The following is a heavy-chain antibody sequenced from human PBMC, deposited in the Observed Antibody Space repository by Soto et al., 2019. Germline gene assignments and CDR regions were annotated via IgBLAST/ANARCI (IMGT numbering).Heavy chain of an antibody. V-gene: IGHV3-30*18. J-gene: IGHJ5*02. Sequence: QVQLVESGGGVVQPGRSLRLSCAASGFTFDSYGMHWVRQAPGKGLEWVAVISSDGNNKYYADSVKGRFTISKDNFKNTLNLHKSSMRAADTAVYYCAKDLLPNTVTTCGSWGQGTLVTVSS. CDR1: GFTFDSYG. D-gene: IGHD4-17*01. CDR3: AKDLLPNTVTTCGS. CDR2: ISSDGNNK.